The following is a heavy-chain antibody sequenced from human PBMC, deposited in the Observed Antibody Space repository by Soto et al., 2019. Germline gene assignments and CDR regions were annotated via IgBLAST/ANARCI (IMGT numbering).Heavy chain of an antibody. D-gene: IGHD7-27*01. Sequence: GGSLRLSCAASGFTFSSYAMSWVRQAPGKGLEWVSAISGSGGSTYYADSVKGRFTISRDNSKNTLYLQMNSLRAEDMAVYYCARPGDQVNYYFDYWGQGTLVTVSS. CDR1: GFTFSSYA. V-gene: IGHV3-23*01. CDR3: ARPGDQVNYYFDY. CDR2: ISGSGGST. J-gene: IGHJ4*02.